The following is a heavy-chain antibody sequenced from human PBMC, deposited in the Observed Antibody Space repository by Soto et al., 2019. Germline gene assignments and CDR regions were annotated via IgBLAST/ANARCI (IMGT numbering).Heavy chain of an antibody. V-gene: IGHV3-23*01. D-gene: IGHD2-2*01. Sequence: EVQLLESGRGLVQPGGSLRLSCAASGFSFSSYAMSWVRQAPGKGLESVSAISGSDGSTFYAVSVKGRFTISRDNSKNTLYLLMDSLRTEDTAVYYCAKGGSASCYAGVDYWGQGTLVTVSS. CDR1: GFSFSSYA. J-gene: IGHJ4*02. CDR2: ISGSDGST. CDR3: AKGGSASCYAGVDY.